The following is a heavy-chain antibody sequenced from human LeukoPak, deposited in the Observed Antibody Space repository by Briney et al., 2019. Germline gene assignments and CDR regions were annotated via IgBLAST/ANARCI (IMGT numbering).Heavy chain of an antibody. J-gene: IGHJ6*03. CDR2: IRFDGSNQ. CDR1: GFTFSHYA. D-gene: IGHD2-21*01. Sequence: GGSLRLSCAASGFTFSHYALHWVRQAPGKGLEWVAFIRFDGSNQYYVDSVKGRFTISRDNSKNTLYLQMNSLRAEDTAVYHCAKDGVGGLRLMDVWGKGTAVTVSS. V-gene: IGHV3-30*02. CDR3: AKDGVGGLRLMDV.